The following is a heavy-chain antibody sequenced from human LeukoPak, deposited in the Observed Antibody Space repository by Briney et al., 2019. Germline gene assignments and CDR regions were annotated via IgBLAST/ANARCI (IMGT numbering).Heavy chain of an antibody. V-gene: IGHV3-66*01. Sequence: LSLTCTVSGGSISSGGYYWSWVRQAPGKGLEWVSVIYSGGSTYYADSVKGRFTISRDNSKNTLYLQMNSLRAEDTAVYYCARERSGYFDYWGQGTLVTVSS. CDR3: ARERSGYFDY. CDR2: IYSGGST. CDR1: GGSISSGGYY. J-gene: IGHJ4*02. D-gene: IGHD2-15*01.